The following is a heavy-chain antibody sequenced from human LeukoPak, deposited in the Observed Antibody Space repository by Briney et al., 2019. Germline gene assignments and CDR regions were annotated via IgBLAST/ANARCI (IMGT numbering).Heavy chain of an antibody. CDR2: IYYSGST. V-gene: IGHV4-31*03. D-gene: IGHD6-13*01. Sequence: SETLSLTCTVSGGSISSSSYHWGWIRQPPGKGLEWIGYIYYSGSTYYNPSLKSRVTISVDTSKNQFSLKLSSVTAADTAVYYCARVARLGIAAFYYFDYWGQGTLVTVSS. CDR3: ARVARLGIAAFYYFDY. J-gene: IGHJ4*02. CDR1: GGSISSSSYH.